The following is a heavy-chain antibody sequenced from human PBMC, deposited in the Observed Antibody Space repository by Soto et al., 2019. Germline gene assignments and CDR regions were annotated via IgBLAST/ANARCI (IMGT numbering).Heavy chain of an antibody. J-gene: IGHJ4*02. CDR1: GFTFSNYG. D-gene: IGHD1-26*01. Sequence: QVQLVESGGGVVQPGRSLRLSCAASGFTFSNYGMQWVRQAPGKGLEWVAVIQDDGNEEYYADSVKGRFTISRDNSKNTLYLQMNSLRAEDTAVYYCAGWRGGYSGSYSDYWGQGTLVTVSS. CDR3: AGWRGGYSGSYSDY. CDR2: IQDDGNEE. V-gene: IGHV3-33*05.